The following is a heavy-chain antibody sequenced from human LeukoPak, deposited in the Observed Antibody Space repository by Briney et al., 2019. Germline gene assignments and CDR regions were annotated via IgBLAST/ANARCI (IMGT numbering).Heavy chain of an antibody. Sequence: ASVKVSCKASGYTFTSYGISWVRQAPGQGLEWMGWISAYNGNTNYAQKLQGRVTMTTDTSTSTAYMELRSPRSDDTAVYYCARDEITFGGVIALYYFDYWGQGTLVTVSS. CDR1: GYTFTSYG. CDR3: ARDEITFGGVIALYYFDY. D-gene: IGHD3-16*02. CDR2: ISAYNGNT. V-gene: IGHV1-18*01. J-gene: IGHJ4*02.